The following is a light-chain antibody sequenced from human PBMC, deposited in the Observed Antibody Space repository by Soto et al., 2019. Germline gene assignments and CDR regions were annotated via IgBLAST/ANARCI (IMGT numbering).Light chain of an antibody. CDR1: QGIFSY. CDR3: QHRDRPPLYT. V-gene: IGKV1-9*01. Sequence: DIQLTQSPSFLSASVGDRVTITCRASQGIFSYLMWYHQRPGKAPKVLIYAASVLQSGVLSRFSGSGSGTEFTLTISSLQPEDFGTYYCQHRDRPPLYTFGPGTKVEI. CDR2: AAS. J-gene: IGKJ3*01.